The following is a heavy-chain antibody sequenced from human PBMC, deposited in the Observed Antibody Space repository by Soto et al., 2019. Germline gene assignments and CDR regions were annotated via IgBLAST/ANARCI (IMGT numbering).Heavy chain of an antibody. D-gene: IGHD3-10*01. CDR2: ISYDGSNK. CDR3: AKEKLWFGELDAFDM. Sequence: QVQLVESGGGVVQPGRSLRLSCAASGFTFSSYGMHWVRQAPGKGLEWVAVISYDGSNKYYADSVKGRFTISRDNSKNTLYLQMNSLRAEARAVYYCAKEKLWFGELDAFDMCGQGTMVTVSS. CDR1: GFTFSSYG. J-gene: IGHJ3*02. V-gene: IGHV3-30*18.